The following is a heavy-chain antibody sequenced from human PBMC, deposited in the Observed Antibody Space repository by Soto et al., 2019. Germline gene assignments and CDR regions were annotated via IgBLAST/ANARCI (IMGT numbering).Heavy chain of an antibody. J-gene: IGHJ4*02. D-gene: IGHD3-3*01. CDR1: GGSISSSSYY. CDR3: ANLLNYDFWSGYFGVDYFDY. CDR2: IYYSGST. Sequence: SETLSLTCTVSGGSISSSSYYWGWIRQPPGKGLEWIGSIYYSGSTYYNPSLKSRVTISVDTSKNQFSLKLSSVTAADTAVYYCANLLNYDFWSGYFGVDYFDYWGQGTLVTVSS. V-gene: IGHV4-39*01.